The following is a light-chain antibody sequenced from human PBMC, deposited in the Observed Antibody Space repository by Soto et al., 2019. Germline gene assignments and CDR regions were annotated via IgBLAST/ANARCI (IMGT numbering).Light chain of an antibody. CDR1: SSDVGAYDY. J-gene: IGLJ1*01. CDR2: EIN. Sequence: QSALTQPPSASGSPGQSVTISCTGTSSDVGAYDYVSLYQQHPGKAPKLMIYEINKRPSGVPDRFSGSKSGNTASLTVSGLQAEDEADYYCSSFAGSNNFPYVFGTGTKLTVL. V-gene: IGLV2-8*01. CDR3: SSFAGSNNFPYV.